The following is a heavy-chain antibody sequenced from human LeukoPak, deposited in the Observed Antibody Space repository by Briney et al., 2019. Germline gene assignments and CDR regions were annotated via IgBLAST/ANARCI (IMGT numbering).Heavy chain of an antibody. D-gene: IGHD6-6*01. V-gene: IGHV3-15*01. CDR1: GFTFSNAW. J-gene: IGHJ4*02. CDR2: IKSKTDGGTT. CDR3: AKDLRAVPYFDY. Sequence: GGSLRLSCAASGFTFSNAWMSWVRQAPGKGLEWVGRIKSKTDGGTTDYAAPVKGRFTISRDDSKNTLYLQMNSLRAEDTAVYYCAKDLRAVPYFDYWGQGTLVTVSS.